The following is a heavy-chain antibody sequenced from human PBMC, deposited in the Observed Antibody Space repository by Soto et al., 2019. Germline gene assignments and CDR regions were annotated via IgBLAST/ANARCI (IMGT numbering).Heavy chain of an antibody. Sequence: EVLLLESGGGLVQPGGSLRLSCAASGFFFHSYAMTWVRQAPGKGLEWVSSIKSSGSSTYYADSVKGRFTISRDYSKNTLYLQMNSLRVEDTAVYYCAKDRRGSYLEHFQHWGQGTLVTVSS. V-gene: IGHV3-23*01. J-gene: IGHJ1*01. CDR2: IKSSGSST. D-gene: IGHD1-26*01. CDR3: AKDRRGSYLEHFQH. CDR1: GFFFHSYA.